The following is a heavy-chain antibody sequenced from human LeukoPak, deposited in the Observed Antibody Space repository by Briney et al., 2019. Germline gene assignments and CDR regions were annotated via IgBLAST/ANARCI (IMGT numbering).Heavy chain of an antibody. CDR2: ISYDGSNK. Sequence: GGSLRLSCAASGFTFSSYGMHWVRQAPGKGLEWVAVISYDGSNKYYADSVKGRFTISRDNSKNTLYLQMNSLRAEDTAVYYCAKASHPGIAAAGPDYWGQGTLVTVSS. CDR1: GFTFSSYG. V-gene: IGHV3-30*18. CDR3: AKASHPGIAAAGPDY. J-gene: IGHJ4*02. D-gene: IGHD6-13*01.